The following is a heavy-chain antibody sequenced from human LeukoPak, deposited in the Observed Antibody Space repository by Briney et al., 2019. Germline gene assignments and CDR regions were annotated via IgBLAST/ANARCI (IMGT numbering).Heavy chain of an antibody. V-gene: IGHV4-34*01. CDR3: ARFRDAYNP. CDR2: INHSGST. J-gene: IGHJ5*02. Sequence: SETLSLTCAVYGGSFSGYYWSWIRQPPGKGLEWIGEINHSGSTNYNPSLKSRVTISVDTSKNQFSLKLSSVTAADTAVYYCARFRDAYNPWGQGTLVTVSS. CDR1: GGSFSGYY. D-gene: IGHD5-24*01.